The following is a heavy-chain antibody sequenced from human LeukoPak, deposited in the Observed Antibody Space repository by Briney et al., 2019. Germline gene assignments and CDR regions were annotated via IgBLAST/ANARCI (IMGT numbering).Heavy chain of an antibody. V-gene: IGHV3-30*02. D-gene: IGHD3-10*01. CDR3: AKALHEGRGAYPIYYFDY. Sequence: PGGSLRLSCAASGFTFSSYGMHWVRQAPGKGLEWVAFIRYDGSNKYYADSVKGRFTISRDNSKNTLYLQMNSQRAEDTAVHYCAKALHEGRGAYPIYYFDYWGQGTLVTVSS. CDR1: GFTFSSYG. J-gene: IGHJ4*02. CDR2: IRYDGSNK.